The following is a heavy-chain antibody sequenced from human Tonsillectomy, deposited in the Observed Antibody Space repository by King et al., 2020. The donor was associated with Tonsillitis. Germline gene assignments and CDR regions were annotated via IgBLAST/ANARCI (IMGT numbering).Heavy chain of an antibody. V-gene: IGHV4-59*01. CDR2: IYDSGGT. Sequence: QLQESGPGLVKPSETLSLTCTVSGGSISSYYWSWIRQPPGKGLEWIAYIYDSGGTNYNPSLKSRVTISVDTSKNQFSLKLSSVTAADTAVYYCARLPGTTAFDIWGQGTMVIVSS. J-gene: IGHJ3*02. CDR3: ARLPGTTAFDI. D-gene: IGHD1-7*01. CDR1: GGSISSYY.